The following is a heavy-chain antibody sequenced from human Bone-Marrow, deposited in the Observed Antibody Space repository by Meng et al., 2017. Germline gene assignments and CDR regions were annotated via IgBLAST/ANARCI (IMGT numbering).Heavy chain of an antibody. CDR1: GYSFTSYW. Sequence: KVSCKGSGYSFTSYWNGWVRQMPGKGLEWMGVIYPGDSDTRYSPSFQGQVTISADKSISTAYLQWSSLKASDTAMYYCARVDTAYVTLSLMSAFDIWGQGTMVTVSS. V-gene: IGHV5-51*01. CDR2: IYPGDSDT. J-gene: IGHJ3*02. CDR3: ARVDTAYVTLSLMSAFDI. D-gene: IGHD5-18*01.